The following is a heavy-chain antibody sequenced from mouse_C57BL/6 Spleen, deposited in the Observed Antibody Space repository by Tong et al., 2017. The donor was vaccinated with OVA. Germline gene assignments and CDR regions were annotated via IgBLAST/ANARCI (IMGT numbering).Heavy chain of an antibody. CDR2: IWSDGST. D-gene: IGHD2-4*01. CDR1: GFSLTSYG. Sequence: VQLQESGPGLVAPSQSLSITCTVSGFSLTSYGVHWVRQPPGKGLEWLVVIWSDGSTTYNSALKSRLSISKDNSKSQVFLKMNSLQTDDTAMYYCARHVYYDYDEAWFAYWGQGTLVTVSA. J-gene: IGHJ3*01. CDR3: ARHVYYDYDEAWFAY. V-gene: IGHV2-6-1*01.